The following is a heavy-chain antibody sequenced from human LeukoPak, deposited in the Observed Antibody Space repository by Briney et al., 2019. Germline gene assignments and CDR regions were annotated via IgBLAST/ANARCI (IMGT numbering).Heavy chain of an antibody. CDR3: ARYSSGWPCDY. Sequence: GSLRLSCAASGFTFSSYAMSWVRQAPGKGLEWVSAIGGGADSTYYVDSVEGRFTISRDNSKNTLYLQMNSLRAEDTAVYYCARYSSGWPCDYWGQGTLVTVSS. CDR2: IGGGADST. V-gene: IGHV3-23*01. D-gene: IGHD6-19*01. CDR1: GFTFSSYA. J-gene: IGHJ4*02.